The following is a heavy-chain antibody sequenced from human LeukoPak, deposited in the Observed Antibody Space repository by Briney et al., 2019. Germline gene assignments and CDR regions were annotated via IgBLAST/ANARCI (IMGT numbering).Heavy chain of an antibody. CDR2: IYYSGST. V-gene: IGHV4-39*01. CDR1: GGSISSSSYY. Sequence: SETLSLTCTVSGGSISSSSYYWGWIRQPPGKGLEWIGSIYYSGSTYYNPSLKSRVTVSVDTSKNQFSLKLSSVTAADTAVYYCARFIYDPRSYMDVWGKGTTVTVSS. CDR3: ARFIYDPRSYMDV. J-gene: IGHJ6*03. D-gene: IGHD1-1*01.